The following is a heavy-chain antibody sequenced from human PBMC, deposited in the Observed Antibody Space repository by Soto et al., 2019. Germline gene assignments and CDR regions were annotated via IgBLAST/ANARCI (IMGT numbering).Heavy chain of an antibody. Sequence: SETLSLTCTVSGCSISSGGYYWSWIRQHPGKGLEWIGYIYYSGSTYYNPSLKSRVTISVDTSKNQFSLKLSSVTAADTAVYYCASGEYSSSWGYFDYWGQGTLVTVSS. V-gene: IGHV4-31*03. CDR1: GCSISSGGYY. CDR2: IYYSGST. D-gene: IGHD6-6*01. J-gene: IGHJ4*02. CDR3: ASGEYSSSWGYFDY.